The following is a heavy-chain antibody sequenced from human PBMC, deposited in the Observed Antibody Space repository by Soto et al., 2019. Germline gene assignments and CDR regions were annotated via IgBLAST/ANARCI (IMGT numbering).Heavy chain of an antibody. CDR2: ITGNGGST. V-gene: IGHV3-23*01. CDR1: GFTFSNYA. CDR3: AKLSLGYCNGRTCYRYFDY. J-gene: IGHJ4*02. D-gene: IGHD2-15*01. Sequence: EVQLLDSGGGLAQPGGSLRLSCAASGFTFSNYAMTWVRQAPGKGLEWVSIITGNGGSTYYADSVKGRFTISRDNSQNTLYLQMNSLRDEDTAVYYCAKLSLGYCNGRTCYRYFDYWGQGTLVTVSS.